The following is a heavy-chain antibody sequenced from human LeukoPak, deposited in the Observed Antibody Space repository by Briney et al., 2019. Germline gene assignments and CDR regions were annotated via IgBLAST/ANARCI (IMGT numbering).Heavy chain of an antibody. Sequence: GRSLRLSCAASGFTFSSYGMHWVRQAPGKGLEWVAVISYDGSNKYYADSVKGRFTISRDNSKNTLYLQMNSLRAEDTAVYYCRTWNTNHSDYWGQGTLVTVSS. D-gene: IGHD1/OR15-1a*01. CDR1: GFTFSSYG. CDR3: RTWNTNHSDY. J-gene: IGHJ4*02. V-gene: IGHV3-30*03. CDR2: ISYDGSNK.